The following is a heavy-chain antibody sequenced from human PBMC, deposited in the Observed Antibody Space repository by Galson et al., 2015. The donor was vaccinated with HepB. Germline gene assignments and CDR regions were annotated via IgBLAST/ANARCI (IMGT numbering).Heavy chain of an antibody. J-gene: IGHJ4*02. CDR2: ITNSGGST. Sequence: SLRLSCAASGFTFSSYGMSWVRQAPGKGLEWVSKITNSGGSTYYADSVKGRFTISRDNSKNTLYLQMNTLRAEDTAVYYCAKRGGPIESWGQGTLVTVSS. D-gene: IGHD2-15*01. CDR1: GFTFSSYG. V-gene: IGHV3-23*01. CDR3: AKRGGPIES.